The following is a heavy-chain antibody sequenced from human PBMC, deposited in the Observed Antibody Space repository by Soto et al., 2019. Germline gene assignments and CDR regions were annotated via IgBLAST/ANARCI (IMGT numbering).Heavy chain of an antibody. CDR3: ARARWFGELDYYDYMDV. CDR2: ISAYNGNT. CDR1: GYTFTSYG. J-gene: IGHJ6*03. D-gene: IGHD3-10*01. V-gene: IGHV1-18*01. Sequence: QVPLVQSGAEVKKPGASVKVSCKASGYTFTSYGTSWVRQAPGQGLEWMGWISAYNGNTNYAQKLQGRVTMTTDTSTSTAYMELRSLRSDDTAVYYCARARWFGELDYYDYMDVWGKGTTVTVSS.